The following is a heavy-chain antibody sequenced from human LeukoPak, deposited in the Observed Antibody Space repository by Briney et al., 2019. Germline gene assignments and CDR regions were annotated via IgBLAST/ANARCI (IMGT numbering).Heavy chain of an antibody. Sequence: QPGGSLRLACAASGFTFSTYAMSWVRQAPGKGPEWVSTISGRDDSTFYAESVKGRFTISRDNSKNTLYLQMNRLRAEDTAVYSCAKGEDSRGYSPFEFWGQGTMVTVSS. V-gene: IGHV3-23*01. J-gene: IGHJ3*01. D-gene: IGHD3-22*01. CDR3: AKGEDSRGYSPFEF. CDR2: ISGRDDST. CDR1: GFTFSTYA.